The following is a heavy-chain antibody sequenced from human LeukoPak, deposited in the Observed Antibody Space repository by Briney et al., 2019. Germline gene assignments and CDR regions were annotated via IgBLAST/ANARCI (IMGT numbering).Heavy chain of an antibody. CDR3: ASGTYSSGWKYYFDY. CDR1: GYTFTSYY. CDR2: INPSGGST. V-gene: IGHV1-46*01. J-gene: IGHJ4*02. Sequence: GASVKVSCKASGYTFTSYYMHWVRQAPGQGLEWMGIINPSGGSTSYAQKFQGRVTMTRDTSTSTVYMELSSLRSEDTAVYYCASGTYSSGWKYYFDYWGQGTLVTVSS. D-gene: IGHD6-19*01.